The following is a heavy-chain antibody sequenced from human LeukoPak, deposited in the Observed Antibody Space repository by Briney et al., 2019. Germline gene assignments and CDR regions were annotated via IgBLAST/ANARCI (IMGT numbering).Heavy chain of an antibody. J-gene: IGHJ4*02. CDR1: GGSISISRYY. V-gene: IGHV4-39*01. Sequence: NSSETLSLTCTVSGGSISISRYYWGWIRQSPGKGLEWIGSMSYSGSTYYNPSLKSRVTISVDTSKNQFSLKLSSVTAADTAVYHCARHENLAGWLMYFDDWGQGTLVTVSS. D-gene: IGHD3-22*01. CDR3: ARHENLAGWLMYFDD. CDR2: MSYSGST.